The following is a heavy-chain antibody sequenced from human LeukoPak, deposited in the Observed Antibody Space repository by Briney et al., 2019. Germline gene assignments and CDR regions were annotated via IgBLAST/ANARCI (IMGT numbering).Heavy chain of an antibody. V-gene: IGHV4-61*02. Sequence: PSETLSLTCTVSGGSISSGSYYWSWIRQPAGKGLEWIGRIYTSGSTNYNPSRKSRVTISVDTSKNQFSLKLSSVTAADTAVYYCARVVPLGAFDIWGQGTMVTVSS. CDR1: GGSISSGSYY. CDR3: ARVVPLGAFDI. CDR2: IYTSGST. J-gene: IGHJ3*02.